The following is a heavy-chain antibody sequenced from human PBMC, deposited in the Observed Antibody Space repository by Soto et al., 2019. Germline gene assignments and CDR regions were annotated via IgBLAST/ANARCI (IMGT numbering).Heavy chain of an antibody. D-gene: IGHD5-12*01. Sequence: QVQLVQSGAEVKKPGSSVKVSCKASGGTFSSYAISWVRQAPGQGLEWMGGIIPIFGTANYAQKFQGRVTIXXDXSXTTAYMELSSLRSEDTAVYYCARFGSIVATKRELDYWGQGTPVTVSS. V-gene: IGHV1-69*12. CDR3: ARFGSIVATKRELDY. J-gene: IGHJ4*02. CDR2: IIPIFGTA. CDR1: GGTFSSYA.